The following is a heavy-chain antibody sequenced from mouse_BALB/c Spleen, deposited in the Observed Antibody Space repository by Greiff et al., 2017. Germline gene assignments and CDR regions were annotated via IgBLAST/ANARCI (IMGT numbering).Heavy chain of an antibody. CDR2: IRLKSNNYAT. Sequence: EVQLVESGGGLVQPGGSMKLSCVASGFTFSNYWMNWVRQSPEKGLEWVAEIRLKSNNYATHYAESVKGRFTISRDDSKSSVYLQMNNLRAEDTGIYYCTRSYGSSYWYFDVWGAGTTVTVSS. J-gene: IGHJ1*01. D-gene: IGHD1-1*01. V-gene: IGHV6-6*02. CDR3: TRSYGSSYWYFDV. CDR1: GFTFSNYW.